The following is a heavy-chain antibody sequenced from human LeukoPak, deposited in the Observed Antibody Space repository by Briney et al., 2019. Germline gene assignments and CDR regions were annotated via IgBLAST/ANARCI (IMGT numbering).Heavy chain of an antibody. CDR1: GGTFRSYA. V-gene: IGHV1-69*05. Sequence: SLKVSCKASGGTFRSYAISWVRQAPGQGVEWMGRIIPLFGTANYAQKFQGGVTLTTDESTSTAYMERSSLRSEDTAVYYCARVFYYDSSGYYRSAEYFQHWGQGTLVTVSS. CDR2: IIPLFGTA. D-gene: IGHD3-22*01. J-gene: IGHJ1*01. CDR3: ARVFYYDSSGYYRSAEYFQH.